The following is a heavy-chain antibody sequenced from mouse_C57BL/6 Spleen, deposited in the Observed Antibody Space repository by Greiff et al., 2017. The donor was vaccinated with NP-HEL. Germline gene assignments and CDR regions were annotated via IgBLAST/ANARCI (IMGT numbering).Heavy chain of an antibody. Sequence: EVNVVESGGGLVQPGGSMKLSCVASGFTFSNYWMNWVRQSPEKGLEWVAQIRSKSDNYATHYAESVKGRFTISRDDSKSSVYLQMNNLRAEDTGIDYGTGGCPGMDYWGKGTSVTVSS. CDR1: GFTFSNYW. CDR2: IRSKSDNYAT. CDR3: TGGCPGMDY. V-gene: IGHV6-3*01. J-gene: IGHJ4*01. D-gene: IGHD6-1*01.